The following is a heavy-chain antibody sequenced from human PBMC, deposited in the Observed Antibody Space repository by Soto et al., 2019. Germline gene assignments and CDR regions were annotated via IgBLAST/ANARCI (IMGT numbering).Heavy chain of an antibody. V-gene: IGHV4-59*01. CDR2: IYYSGST. D-gene: IGHD1-20*01. CDR1: GGSISSYY. Sequence: SETLSLTCTVSGGSISSYYWSWIRQPPGKGLEWIGYIYYSGSTNYNPSLKSRVTISVDTSKNQFSLKLSSVTAADTAVYYCARVITGTQLDYWGQGTLVTVSS. CDR3: ARVITGTQLDY. J-gene: IGHJ4*02.